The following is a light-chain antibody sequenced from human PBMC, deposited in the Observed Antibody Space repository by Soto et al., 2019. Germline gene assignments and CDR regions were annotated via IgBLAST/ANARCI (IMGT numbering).Light chain of an antibody. CDR2: GAS. CDR1: QSVSSNY. Sequence: DIELTQSPGTLSLSPGERATVSCRASQSVSSNYLAWYQQQPGQAPSLLIYGASSRPTGRPSRFIGSGSGTDFTLTISRLEPEDFAVYYCQQYGSSPWTFGQGTMV. J-gene: IGKJ1*01. V-gene: IGKV3-20*01. CDR3: QQYGSSPWT.